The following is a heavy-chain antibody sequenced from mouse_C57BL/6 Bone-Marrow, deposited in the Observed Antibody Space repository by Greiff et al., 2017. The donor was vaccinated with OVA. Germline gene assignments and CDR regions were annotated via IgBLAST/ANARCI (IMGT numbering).Heavy chain of an antibody. D-gene: IGHD1-3*01. J-gene: IGHJ3*01. V-gene: IGHV1-22*01. CDR3: ASKGPFAY. CDR1: GYTFTDYN. Sequence: VQLQQSGPELVKPGASVKMSCKASGYTFTDYNMHWVKQSHGKSLEWIGYINPNNGGTSYNQKFKGKATLTVNKSSTTAYMELRSLTSEASAVYYCASKGPFAYWGQGTLVTVSA. CDR2: INPNNGGT.